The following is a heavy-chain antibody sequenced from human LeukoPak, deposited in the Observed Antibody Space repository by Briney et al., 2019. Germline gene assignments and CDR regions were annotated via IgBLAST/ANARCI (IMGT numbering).Heavy chain of an antibody. V-gene: IGHV1-8*01. CDR2: MNPNSGNT. J-gene: IGHJ6*03. CDR1: GYTFTSYD. D-gene: IGHD6-13*01. Sequence: ASVKVSCEASGYTFTSYDINWVRQATGQGLEWMGWMNPNSGNTGYAQKFQGRVTMTRNTSISTAYMELSSLRSEDTAVYYCARVGGYSSSWYLPVYYYYYMDVWGKGTTVTVSS. CDR3: ARVGGYSSSWYLPVYYYYYMDV.